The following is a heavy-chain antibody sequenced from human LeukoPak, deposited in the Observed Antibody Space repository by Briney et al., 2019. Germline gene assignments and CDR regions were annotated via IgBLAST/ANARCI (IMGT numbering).Heavy chain of an antibody. V-gene: IGHV3-33*01. D-gene: IGHD3-10*01. CDR1: GXTLSSYG. CDR2: IWYDGSNK. Sequence: GGSLRLSCAASGXTLSSYGMHWVRQAPGKGLEWVAVIWYDGSNKYYADSVKGRFTISRDNSKNTLYLQMNSLRAEDTAVYYCAREYYYGSGSYYRFGYWGQGTLVTVSS. J-gene: IGHJ4*02. CDR3: AREYYYGSGSYYRFGY.